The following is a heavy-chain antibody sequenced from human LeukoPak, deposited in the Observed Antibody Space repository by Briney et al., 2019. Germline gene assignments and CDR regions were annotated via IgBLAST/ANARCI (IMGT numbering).Heavy chain of an antibody. J-gene: IGHJ4*02. D-gene: IGHD5-18*01. Sequence: PGGSLRLSCAASGFTFSSSAMNWVRQAPGKGLEWVSAISGSGGSTYYADSVKGRFTISRVNSKNTLYLQMNSLRAEDTAVYYCAKRGAYSPPYWGQGTLVTVSS. V-gene: IGHV3-23*01. CDR1: GFTFSSSA. CDR2: ISGSGGST. CDR3: AKRGAYSPPY.